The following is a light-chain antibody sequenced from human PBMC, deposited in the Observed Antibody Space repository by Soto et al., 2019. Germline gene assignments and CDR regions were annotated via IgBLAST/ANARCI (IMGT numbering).Light chain of an antibody. Sequence: QSVLTQPASVSGSPGQSITISCTGTSSDVGGFKYVSWYQQHPDKAPKVIIYVVSNRASGVSNRFSGSKSGNTASLTISGLQAEDEDDYYCGSYTSSDSPYVFGTGTKLTVL. CDR2: VVS. V-gene: IGLV2-14*01. CDR1: SSDVGGFKY. CDR3: GSYTSSDSPYV. J-gene: IGLJ1*01.